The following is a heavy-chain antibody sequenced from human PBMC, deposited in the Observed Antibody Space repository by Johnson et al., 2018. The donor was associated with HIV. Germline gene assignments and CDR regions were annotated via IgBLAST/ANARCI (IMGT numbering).Heavy chain of an antibody. D-gene: IGHD6-13*01. J-gene: IGHJ3*02. CDR3: ARDRAAAGTDALDI. Sequence: QVQLVESGGGLVKPGGSLRLSCAASGITFSDYYMSWIRQAPGKGLEWVSYISSSGNTIYYADSVKGRVTISRDNAKKSLYLQMNSLRAEDTAVYYCARDRAAAGTDALDIWGQGTMVTVSS. V-gene: IGHV3-11*04. CDR2: ISSSGNTI. CDR1: GITFSDYY.